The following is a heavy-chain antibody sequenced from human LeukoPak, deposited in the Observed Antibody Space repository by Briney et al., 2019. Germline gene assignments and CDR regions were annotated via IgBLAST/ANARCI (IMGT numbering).Heavy chain of an antibody. CDR1: GFTFSSYE. Sequence: GGSLRLSCAASGFTFSSYEMNWVRQAPGKGLEWVSYISSSGSTIYYADSVKGRFTISGDNAKNSLYLQMNSLRAEDTAVYYCARVWQYDILTGLDYWGQGTLVTVSS. V-gene: IGHV3-48*03. J-gene: IGHJ4*02. CDR3: ARVWQYDILTGLDY. D-gene: IGHD3-9*01. CDR2: ISSSGSTI.